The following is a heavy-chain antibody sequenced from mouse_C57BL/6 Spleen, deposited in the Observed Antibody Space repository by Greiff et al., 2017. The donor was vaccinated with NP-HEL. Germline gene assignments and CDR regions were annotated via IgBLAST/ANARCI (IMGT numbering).Heavy chain of an antibody. CDR2: IYPGDGDT. D-gene: IGHD3-2*02. CDR1: GYAFSSSW. Sequence: QVQLQQSGPELVKPGASVKISCKASGYAFSSSWMNWVKQRPGKGLEWIGRIYPGDGDTNYNGKFKGKATLTADQSSSTAYMQLSSLTSEDSAVYFCARSPAQATPLDYWGQGTTLTVSS. V-gene: IGHV1-82*01. CDR3: ARSPAQATPLDY. J-gene: IGHJ2*01.